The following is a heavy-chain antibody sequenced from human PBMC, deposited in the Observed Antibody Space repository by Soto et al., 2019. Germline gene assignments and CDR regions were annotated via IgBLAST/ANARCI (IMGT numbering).Heavy chain of an antibody. V-gene: IGHV3-64*01. CDR1: GFTFSSYA. CDR2: ISSNGRST. D-gene: IGHD2-15*01. CDR3: ARGVVVVTATYGMDV. Sequence: EVQLVESGGGLVQPGGSLRLSCAASGFTFSSYAMHWVRQAPGKGLEYVSAISSNGRSTYYANSVQGRFTITRDNPKNTLYVQMGSLRAEDLAVYYCARGVVVVTATYGMDVWSQGTTVTVSS. J-gene: IGHJ6*02.